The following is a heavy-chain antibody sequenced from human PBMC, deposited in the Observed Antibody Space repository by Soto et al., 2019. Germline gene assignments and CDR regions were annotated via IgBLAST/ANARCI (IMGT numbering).Heavy chain of an antibody. CDR3: VREDCSSHLCQSSEDFYYGMDV. D-gene: IGHD2-2*01. Sequence: QVQLVDSGGGVVQPGRSLRLSCEASGFTFSNFGMHWVRQAPGRGLEWVANIWYDGVNRYYADSVRGRFTVSRDNSKNTLYLEMNSLRAEDTAVYFCVREDCSSHLCQSSEDFYYGMDVWGQGTTVTVSS. V-gene: IGHV3-33*01. CDR1: GFTFSNFG. CDR2: IWYDGVNR. J-gene: IGHJ6*02.